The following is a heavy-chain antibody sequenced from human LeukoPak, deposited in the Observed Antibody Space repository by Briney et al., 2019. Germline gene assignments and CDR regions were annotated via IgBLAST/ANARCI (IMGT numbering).Heavy chain of an antibody. CDR3: ARDINIYYYGNKEGYFDF. CDR2: ITWNSGGI. J-gene: IGHJ4*02. CDR1: GFTFDDYA. Sequence: GGSLRLSCAASGFTFDDYAMHWVRQAPGKGLEWVSGITWNSGGIAYADSVKGRFTISRDNAKKSLYLQMNSLRAEDTALDFCARDINIYYYGNKEGYFDFWGQGTLVTVSS. V-gene: IGHV3-9*01. D-gene: IGHD3-10*01.